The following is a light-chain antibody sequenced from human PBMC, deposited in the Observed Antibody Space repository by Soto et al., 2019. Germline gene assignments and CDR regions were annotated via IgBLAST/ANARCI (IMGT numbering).Light chain of an antibody. CDR2: EVS. CDR3: SSYAGSNKEV. Sequence: QSVLTQRPSAVGSPGQAVNISFTGTSSDVGGYNYVSWYQQHPGNAPNIMIYEVSKRPSGVPDRFSGSKSGNTASLTVSGLQAEDEADYYCSSYAGSNKEVFGTGTKVTVL. J-gene: IGLJ1*01. CDR1: SSDVGGYNY. V-gene: IGLV2-8*01.